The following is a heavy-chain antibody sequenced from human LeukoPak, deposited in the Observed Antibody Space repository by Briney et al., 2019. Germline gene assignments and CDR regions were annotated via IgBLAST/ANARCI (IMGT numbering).Heavy chain of an antibody. CDR1: GYTFTSYG. CDR2: ISAYNGNT. J-gene: IGHJ4*02. V-gene: IGHV1-18*01. D-gene: IGHD2-15*01. Sequence: GASVNVSCKASGYTFTSYGISWVRQAPGQGREWMGWISAYNGNTNYAQKLQGRVTITTDTSTSTAYMELRSLRSDDTAVYYCARDVVVVVAATINDYWGQGTLVTVSS. CDR3: ARDVVVVVAATINDY.